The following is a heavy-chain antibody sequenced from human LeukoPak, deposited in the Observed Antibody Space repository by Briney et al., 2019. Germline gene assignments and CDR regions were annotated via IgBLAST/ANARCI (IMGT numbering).Heavy chain of an antibody. J-gene: IGHJ4*02. CDR3: ANDGAYDSSGYFMSFNY. CDR2: ISSSGGAT. Sequence: GGSLRLSCEASGFTFRSYGMNWVRQAPGKGLEWVSLISSSGGATYYADSVRGRFTISRDNSRNTLYLQMNSLRAEDTAVYYCANDGAYDSSGYFMSFNYWGQGTLVTVSS. D-gene: IGHD3-22*01. V-gene: IGHV3-23*01. CDR1: GFTFRSYG.